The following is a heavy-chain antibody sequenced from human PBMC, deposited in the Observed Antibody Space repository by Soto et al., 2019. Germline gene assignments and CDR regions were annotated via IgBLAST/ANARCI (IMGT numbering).Heavy chain of an antibody. CDR2: ISAHNGNT. CDR1: GYTFTSNS. Sequence: QVHLVQSGAEVKKPGASVKVSSRGSGYTFTSNSITWVRKAPGQGLEWMGWISAHNGNTDYAQKLQGRVTVTRDTATSTTYMELRSLRSDDTAVYYCARGRYGDYWGQGALVTVSS. J-gene: IGHJ4*02. V-gene: IGHV1-18*01. CDR3: ARGRYGDY. D-gene: IGHD1-1*01.